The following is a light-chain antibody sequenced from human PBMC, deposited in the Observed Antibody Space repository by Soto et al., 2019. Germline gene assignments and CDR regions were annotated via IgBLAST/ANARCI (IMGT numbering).Light chain of an antibody. Sequence: EIVLTQSPGTLSFSPGERATLSCRASQSVSSSYLAWYQQKPGQAPRLLIYGASSRATGVPDRFSGSGSGTDFTLTISRLEPEDFALYYCQQYGSSPRTFGQGTKLEIK. CDR2: GAS. CDR3: QQYGSSPRT. J-gene: IGKJ2*01. V-gene: IGKV3-20*01. CDR1: QSVSSSY.